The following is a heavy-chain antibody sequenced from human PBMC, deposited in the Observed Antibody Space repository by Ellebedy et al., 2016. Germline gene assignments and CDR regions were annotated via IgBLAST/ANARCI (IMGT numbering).Heavy chain of an antibody. V-gene: IGHV5-51*01. CDR1: GYSSSDYW. Sequence: GESLKISXKDSGYSSSDYWIGCVRQMPGTGLEWMGIINPSDSNVRYGPSFQGQVTISADKSIRTTYLQWSSLKASDTAMYYCARLEHNSGGLYYYYYGMDVWGQGTTVTVSS. CDR3: ARLEHNSGGLYYYYYGMDV. J-gene: IGHJ6*02. D-gene: IGHD1-26*01. CDR2: INPSDSNV.